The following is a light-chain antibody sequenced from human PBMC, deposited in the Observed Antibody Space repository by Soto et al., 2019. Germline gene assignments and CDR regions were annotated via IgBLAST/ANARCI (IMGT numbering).Light chain of an antibody. V-gene: IGKV3-20*01. CDR1: QSISSNY. CDR2: GAS. Sequence: DTVLTQSPGTLSLSPGEGATLSCRASQSISSNYLAWYQQKPGQPPRLLIYGASSRATGIPDRFSGSGSGTDFTLTISRLEPGDIAVYYCQQYSNAPRSFGQGTKVEIK. J-gene: IGKJ1*01. CDR3: QQYSNAPRS.